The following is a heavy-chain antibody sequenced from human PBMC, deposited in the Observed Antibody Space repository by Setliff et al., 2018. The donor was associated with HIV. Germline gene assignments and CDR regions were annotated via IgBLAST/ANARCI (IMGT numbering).Heavy chain of an antibody. CDR2: IYSGGST. CDR3: ARAMVPDSSGYYRPPAFDI. V-gene: IGHV3-53*01. CDR1: GFTVSSNY. J-gene: IGHJ3*02. D-gene: IGHD3-22*01. Sequence: GESLKISCAASGFTVSSNYMSWVRQAPGKGLEWVSVIYSGGSTYYADSVKGRFTISRDNSKNTLYLQMNSLRAEDTAVYYCARAMVPDSSGYYRPPAFDIWGQGTMVTVPS.